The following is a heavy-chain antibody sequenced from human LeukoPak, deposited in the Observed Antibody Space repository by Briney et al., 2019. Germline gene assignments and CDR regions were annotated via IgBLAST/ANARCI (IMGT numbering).Heavy chain of an antibody. CDR3: ARSDYYGSGSYGASYYYYGMDV. Sequence: GGSLRLSCAASGFIFSTYSMNWVRQAPGKGLEWVSYISSSITTIYYAGSVKGRFTISRDNARNSLFLQMNSLRDEDTAVYYCARSDYYGSGSYGASYYYYGMDVWGQGTTVTVS. V-gene: IGHV3-48*02. CDR1: GFIFSTYS. D-gene: IGHD3-10*01. CDR2: ISSSITTI. J-gene: IGHJ6*02.